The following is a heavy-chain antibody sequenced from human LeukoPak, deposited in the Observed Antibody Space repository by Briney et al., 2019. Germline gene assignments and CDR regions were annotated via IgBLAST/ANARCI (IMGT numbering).Heavy chain of an antibody. D-gene: IGHD1-26*01. CDR1: GFTFDDYA. V-gene: IGHV3-9*01. CDR3: AKDSLYSGSCLDY. CDR2: ISWNSGSI. J-gene: IGHJ4*02. Sequence: GRSLRLSCAASGFTFDDYAMHWVRQAPGKGLEWVSGISWNSGSIGYADSVKGRFTISRDNAKNSLYLQMNSLRAEDTALYYCAKDSLYSGSCLDYWGQGTLVTVSS.